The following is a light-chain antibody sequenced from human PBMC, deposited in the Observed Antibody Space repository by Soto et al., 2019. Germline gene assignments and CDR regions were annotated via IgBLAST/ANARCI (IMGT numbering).Light chain of an antibody. CDR2: KAS. CDR1: QSISSW. CDR3: QQYNSYWT. J-gene: IGKJ1*01. V-gene: IGKV1-5*03. Sequence: DIQMTQSPSTLSASVGDRVTITCRASQSISSWLAWYQQKPGKAPKLLIYKASSLESGVPSRFSGSGSGTESTLTISSLQPDDFETYYCQQYNSYWTFGQGPRWKSN.